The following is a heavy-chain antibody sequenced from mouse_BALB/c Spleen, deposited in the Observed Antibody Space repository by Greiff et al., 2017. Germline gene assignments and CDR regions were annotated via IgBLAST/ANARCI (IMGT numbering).Heavy chain of an antibody. CDR3: DREGYYYGSNWCFDV. D-gene: IGHD1-1*01. CDR1: GFSLTSYG. Sequence: VKLMESGPGLVAPSQSLSITCTVSGFSLTSYGVHWVRQPPGKGLEWLGVIWAGGSTNYNSALISRLSISKDNSKSQVFLKMNSLQTDDTAMYYGDREGYYYGSNWCFDVWGAGTTVTVSS. V-gene: IGHV2-9*02. J-gene: IGHJ1*01. CDR2: IWAGGST.